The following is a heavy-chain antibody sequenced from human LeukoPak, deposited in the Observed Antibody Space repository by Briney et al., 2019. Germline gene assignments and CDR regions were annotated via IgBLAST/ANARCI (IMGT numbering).Heavy chain of an antibody. CDR3: AKGIAPYYYYGMDV. Sequence: GGSLRLSCAASGFTFSSYGMHWVRQAPGKGLEWVAVISYDGSNKYYADSVKGRFTISGDNSKNTLYLQMNSLRAEDTAVYYCAKGIAPYYYYGMDVWGQGTLVTVSS. CDR2: ISYDGSNK. D-gene: IGHD2-15*01. J-gene: IGHJ6*02. V-gene: IGHV3-30*18. CDR1: GFTFSSYG.